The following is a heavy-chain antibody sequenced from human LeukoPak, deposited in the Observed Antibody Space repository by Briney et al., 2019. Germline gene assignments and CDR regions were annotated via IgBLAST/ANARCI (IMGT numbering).Heavy chain of an antibody. D-gene: IGHD5-18*01. CDR3: AGSVGYSYGYDY. CDR1: GYSFTSYW. Sequence: GESLKISCKASGYSFTSYWIGWVRQLAGNGLEGMGIIYPGDSDTKYNPSFQGQVTISADKSISTAYLQWSSLKASDTAMYYCAGSVGYSYGYDYWGQGTLVTVSS. J-gene: IGHJ4*02. CDR2: IYPGDSDT. V-gene: IGHV5-51*01.